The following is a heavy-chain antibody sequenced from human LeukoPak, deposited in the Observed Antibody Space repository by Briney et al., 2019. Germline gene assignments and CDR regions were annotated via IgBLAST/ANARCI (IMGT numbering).Heavy chain of an antibody. Sequence: SETLSLTCAVSGYHISSGYYWGWIRQPPGKGLEWIGSIYHSGSTYYNPSLKSRVTISVDTSKNQFSLKLSSVTAADTAVYYCAREYSSGWYLIDYWGQGTLVTVSS. CDR2: IYHSGST. CDR1: GYHISSGYY. D-gene: IGHD6-19*01. CDR3: AREYSSGWYLIDY. J-gene: IGHJ4*02. V-gene: IGHV4-38-2*02.